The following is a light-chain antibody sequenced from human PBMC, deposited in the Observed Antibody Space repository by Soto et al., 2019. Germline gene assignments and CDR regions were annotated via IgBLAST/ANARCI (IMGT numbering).Light chain of an antibody. CDR2: MNS. V-gene: IGLV1-47*01. CDR3: VAWDDNLSSRV. J-gene: IGLJ3*02. Sequence: QSVLTQPPSASAAPGHRVTISCSGSSSNIGSNYVYWYQQLPGTAPKHLIYMNSQRPSGVPDRFSGSKSGTSASLVITGLRPEDEADYYCVAWDDNLSSRVFGGGTKVTVL. CDR1: SSNIGSNY.